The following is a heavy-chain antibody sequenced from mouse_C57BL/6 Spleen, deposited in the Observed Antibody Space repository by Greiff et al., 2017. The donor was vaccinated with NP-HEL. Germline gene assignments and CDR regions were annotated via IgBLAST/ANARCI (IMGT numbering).Heavy chain of an antibody. CDR1: GYSFTDYN. Sequence: VQLQQSGPELVKPGASVKISCKASGYSFTDYNMNWVKQSNGKSLEWIGVLNPNYGTTSYNPKFKGKATLTVDPSSSTAYMQLNSLTAEDSAVYYCIYYYGSIPYYFDDGGQGTTLTVSS. CDR3: IYYYGSIPYYFDD. D-gene: IGHD1-1*01. CDR2: LNPNYGTT. J-gene: IGHJ2*01. V-gene: IGHV1-39*01.